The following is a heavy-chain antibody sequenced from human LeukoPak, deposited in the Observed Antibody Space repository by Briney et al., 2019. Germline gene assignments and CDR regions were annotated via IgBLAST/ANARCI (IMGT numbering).Heavy chain of an antibody. V-gene: IGHV4-61*02. J-gene: IGHJ4*02. CDR3: ARARRIIDY. Sequence: PSETLSLTCTVSGGSISSGSYYWSWIRQPAGKGLEWIGRIYTSGGTNYNPSLKSRVTISVDTSKNQFSLKLSSVTAADTAVYYCARARRIIDYWGQGTLVTVSS. D-gene: IGHD2-15*01. CDR2: IYTSGGT. CDR1: GGSISSGSYY.